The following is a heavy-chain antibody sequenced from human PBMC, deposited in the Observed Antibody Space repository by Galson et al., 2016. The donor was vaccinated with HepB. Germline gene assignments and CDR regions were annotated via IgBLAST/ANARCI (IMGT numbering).Heavy chain of an antibody. CDR3: TRINYYDPPPS. Sequence: SLRLSCATSGFTFSVSAIHWVRKPSGKGLEWVGLIGNKTSNYETSYAASLKGRFTISRDASKNTADLEMNSLNIEDTAGYYCTRINYYDPPPSWGQGVLVTVSS. D-gene: IGHD1-26*01. J-gene: IGHJ1*01. CDR1: GFTFSVSA. V-gene: IGHV3-73*01. CDR2: IGNKTSNYET.